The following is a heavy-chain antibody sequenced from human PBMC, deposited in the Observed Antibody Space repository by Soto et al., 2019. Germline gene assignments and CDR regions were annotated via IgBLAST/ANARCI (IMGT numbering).Heavy chain of an antibody. Sequence: PGWSLRLSCASSGFTVSSYAMGWVRQAPGKGLEWVSAISGSGGSTYYADSVKGRFTISRDDANNSLFLQMSSLRAEDTAVYYCTREHVVTIFRRGQRGSFDNWSQGTLVTVS. V-gene: IGHV3-23*01. D-gene: IGHD3-9*01. CDR2: ISGSGGST. J-gene: IGHJ4*02. CDR1: GFTVSSYA. CDR3: TREHVVTIFRRGQRGSFDN.